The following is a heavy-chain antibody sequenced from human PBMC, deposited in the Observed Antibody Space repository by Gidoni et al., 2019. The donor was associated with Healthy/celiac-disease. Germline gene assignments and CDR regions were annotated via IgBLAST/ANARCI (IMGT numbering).Heavy chain of an antibody. J-gene: IGHJ4*02. V-gene: IGHV3-33*06. D-gene: IGHD3-22*01. CDR2: IWYDGSNK. CDR1: GFTFSSYG. Sequence: QVQLVESGGGVVQPGSSLRLSCAAAGFTFSSYGMHWVRQAPGKGLEWVAVIWYDGSNKYYADSVKGRFTISRDNSKNTLYLQMNSLRAEDTAVYYCAKDGANYYDSSGGFDYWGQGTLVTVSS. CDR3: AKDGANYYDSSGGFDY.